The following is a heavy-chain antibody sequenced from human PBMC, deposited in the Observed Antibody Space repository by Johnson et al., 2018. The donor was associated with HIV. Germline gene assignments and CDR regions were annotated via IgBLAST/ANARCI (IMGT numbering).Heavy chain of an antibody. J-gene: IGHJ3*02. CDR2: VYSTFGT. CDR3: ARGVRNSYGYLLGTFDI. Sequence: VQLVESGGGLIQPGGSLRLSCAASGFTVSSNYMTWVRQPPGKGLDWVSAVYSTFGTYYADSVRGRFTISTDNSKNTLYLQMNSLRREDTAVYYCARGVRNSYGYLLGTFDIWGQGTMVTVSS. D-gene: IGHD5-18*01. CDR1: GFTVSSNY. V-gene: IGHV3-66*03.